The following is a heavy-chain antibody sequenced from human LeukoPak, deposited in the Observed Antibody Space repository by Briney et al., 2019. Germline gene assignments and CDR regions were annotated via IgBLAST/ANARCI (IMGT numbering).Heavy chain of an antibody. V-gene: IGHV1-2*02. Sequence: ASVKVSCKASGYTFTGYYMHWVRQAPGQGLEWMGWINPNSGGTNYAQKFQGRVTMTRDTSISTAYMELSRLRSDDTAVYYCARGRADKQWLAGRFDYWGQGTLVTVSS. D-gene: IGHD6-19*01. CDR2: INPNSGGT. CDR3: ARGRADKQWLAGRFDY. CDR1: GYTFTGYY. J-gene: IGHJ4*02.